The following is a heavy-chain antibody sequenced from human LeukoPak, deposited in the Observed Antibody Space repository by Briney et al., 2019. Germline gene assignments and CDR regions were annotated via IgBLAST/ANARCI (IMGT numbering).Heavy chain of an antibody. CDR3: ARWRGSTSERSDY. J-gene: IGHJ4*02. V-gene: IGHV3-33*01. CDR1: GFTFSSYG. D-gene: IGHD2-2*01. Sequence: PGGSLRLSCAASGFTFSSYGMHWVRQAPGKGLEWVAVIWYDGSNKYYADSVKGRFTISRDNSKNTLYLQMNSLRAEDTAVYYCARWRGSTSERSDYWGQGTLVTVSS. CDR2: IWYDGSNK.